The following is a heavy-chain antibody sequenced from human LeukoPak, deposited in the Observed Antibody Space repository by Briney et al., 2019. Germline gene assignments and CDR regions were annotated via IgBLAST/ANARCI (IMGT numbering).Heavy chain of an antibody. CDR3: ARGGDSSGYCYFDY. Sequence: SQTLSLTCTVSGGSISSGDYYWSWIRQPPGKGLERIGYIYYSGSPYYNPSLKSRVTISVDTSKNQFSLKLSSVTAADTAVYYCARGGDSSGYCYFDYWGQGTLVTVSS. CDR2: IYYSGSP. CDR1: GGSISSGDYY. J-gene: IGHJ4*02. D-gene: IGHD3-22*01. V-gene: IGHV4-30-4*01.